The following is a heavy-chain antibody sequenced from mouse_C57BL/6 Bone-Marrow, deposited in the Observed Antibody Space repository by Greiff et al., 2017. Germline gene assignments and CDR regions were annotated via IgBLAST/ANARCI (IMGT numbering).Heavy chain of an antibody. CDR2: SDPNSGGT. Sequence: VQLQQPGAELVKPGASVKLSCKASGYTFTSYWMHWVKQRPGRGLEWIGRSDPNSGGTKYNEQFKSKATLTVDKPSSTAYMQLSSLTSEDSAVYYCARSVEYDVDYFDYWGQGTTLTVSS. CDR1: GYTFTSYW. CDR3: ARSVEYDVDYFDY. D-gene: IGHD2-14*01. J-gene: IGHJ2*01. V-gene: IGHV1-72*01.